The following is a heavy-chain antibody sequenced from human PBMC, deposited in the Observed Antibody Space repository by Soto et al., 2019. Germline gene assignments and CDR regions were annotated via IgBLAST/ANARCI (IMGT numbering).Heavy chain of an antibody. CDR2: IYYSGST. V-gene: IGHV4-39*01. CDR3: ARLTILGGSWYFDY. D-gene: IGHD2-15*01. CDR1: GGSISSSSYY. Sequence: SETLSLTCTVSGGSISSSSYYWGWIRQPPGKGLEWIGSIYYSGSTYYNPSLKSRVTISVDTSKNQFSLKLSSVTAADTAVYYCARLTILGGSWYFDYWGQGTLVTV. J-gene: IGHJ4*02.